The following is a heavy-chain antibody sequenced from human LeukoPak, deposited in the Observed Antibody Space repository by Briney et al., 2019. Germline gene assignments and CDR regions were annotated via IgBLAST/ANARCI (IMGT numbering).Heavy chain of an antibody. CDR2: ISSSSSYI. D-gene: IGHD3-22*01. Sequence: GGSLRLSCAASGFTFSSYSMNWVRQAPGKGLEWVSSISSSSSYIYYADSVKGRFTISRDNAKNSLYLQMNSLRAEDTAVYYCARDRWGDYYDSSGYFLFDYWGQGTLVTVSS. CDR3: ARDRWGDYYDSSGYFLFDY. V-gene: IGHV3-21*01. J-gene: IGHJ4*02. CDR1: GFTFSSYS.